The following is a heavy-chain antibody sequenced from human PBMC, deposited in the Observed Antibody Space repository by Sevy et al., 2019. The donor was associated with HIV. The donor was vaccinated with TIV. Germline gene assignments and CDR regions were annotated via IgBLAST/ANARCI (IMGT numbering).Heavy chain of an antibody. V-gene: IGHV3-23*01. CDR2: LSFGGGEI. CDR3: AREGCTKPHDY. D-gene: IGHD2-8*01. J-gene: IGHJ4*02. Sequence: GGSLRLSCAASGFTFNKYSMSWVRQPPGKGLEWVATLSFGGGEINYADSVKGRFTISGDNSKNSFYLQMNNLRAEDTALYYCAREGCTKPHDYWGQGTLVTVSS. CDR1: GFTFNKYS.